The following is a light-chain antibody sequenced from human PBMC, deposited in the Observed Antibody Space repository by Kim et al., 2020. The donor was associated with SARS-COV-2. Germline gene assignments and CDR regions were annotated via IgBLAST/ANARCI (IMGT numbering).Light chain of an antibody. J-gene: IGLJ3*02. Sequence: ALGQTVTITCQGEGLGGYYASWFRQKSGQAPILVIYGDKNRPSGIPDRFSGSGSGNTASLTITGAQAEDEADYYCNSRDSSGNHVLFGGGTQLTVL. CDR2: GDK. CDR3: NSRDSSGNHVL. CDR1: GLGGYY. V-gene: IGLV3-19*01.